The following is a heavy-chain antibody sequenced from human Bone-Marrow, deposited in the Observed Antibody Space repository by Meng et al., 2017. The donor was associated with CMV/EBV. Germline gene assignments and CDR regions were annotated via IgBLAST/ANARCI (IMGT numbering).Heavy chain of an antibody. CDR1: GFTFDNYG. D-gene: IGHD4-11*01. Sequence: GESLKISCAASGFTFDNYGMTWVRQAPGKGLEWVSGINWNGGSSGYIDFVKGRFTISRDNAQNSLYLQMNSLRAEDTALYYCARVGYGNLKGDYYYAMSVWGQGTTVTVSS. J-gene: IGHJ6*01. V-gene: IGHV3-20*04. CDR2: INWNGGSS. CDR3: ARVGYGNLKGDYYYAMSV.